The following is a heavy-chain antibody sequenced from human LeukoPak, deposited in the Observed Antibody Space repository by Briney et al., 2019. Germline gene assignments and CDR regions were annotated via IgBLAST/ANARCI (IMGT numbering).Heavy chain of an antibody. CDR2: ISAYNGNA. V-gene: IGHV1-18*01. Sequence: ASVKVSCKASGYTFTSYGTSWVRQAPGQGLEWMGWISAYNGNANYAQKLQGRVTMTTDTSTSTAYMELRSLRSDDTAVYYCARVYGSFSITMIVVVADAFDIWGQGTMVTVSS. J-gene: IGHJ3*02. CDR1: GYTFTSYG. CDR3: ARVYGSFSITMIVVVADAFDI. D-gene: IGHD3-22*01.